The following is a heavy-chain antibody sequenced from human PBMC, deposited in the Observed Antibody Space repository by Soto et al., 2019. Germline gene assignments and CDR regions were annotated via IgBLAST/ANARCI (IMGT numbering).Heavy chain of an antibody. J-gene: IGHJ3*02. CDR2: IYYSGST. CDR3: ARGGGRDAFDI. D-gene: IGHD3-16*01. CDR1: GGYIISYY. V-gene: IGHV4-59*01. Sequence: TSETMSVTSTVAGGYIISYYWSWIRQPPGKGLEWIGYIYYSGSTNYNPSLKSRVTISVDTSKNQFSLKLSSVTAADTAVYYCARGGGRDAFDIWGQGTMVTVSS.